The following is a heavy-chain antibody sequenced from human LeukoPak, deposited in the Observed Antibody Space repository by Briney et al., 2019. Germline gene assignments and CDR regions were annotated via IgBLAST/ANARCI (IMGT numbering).Heavy chain of an antibody. CDR1: GFTFSGSA. Sequence: GGSLRLSCAASGFTFSGSAMHWVRQASGKGLEWVGRIRSKANSYATAYAASVKGRFTISRDDSKNTAYLRMNSLKTEDTAVYYCTSLGTVTMPTLGYWGQGTLVTVSS. J-gene: IGHJ4*02. CDR3: TSLGTVTMPTLGY. CDR2: IRSKANSYAT. D-gene: IGHD4-17*01. V-gene: IGHV3-73*01.